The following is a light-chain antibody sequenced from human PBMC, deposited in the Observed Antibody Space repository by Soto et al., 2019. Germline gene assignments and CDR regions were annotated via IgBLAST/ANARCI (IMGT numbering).Light chain of an antibody. CDR1: SSDIGYYTY. CDR2: EVT. V-gene: IGLV2-14*01. Sequence: QSVLTQPASVSGSPGQTITISCTGTSSDIGYYTYVSWYQQHPGKAPKLVIYEVTNRPSGVSNRFSGSKSGNTASLTISGLQAEDESDYYCSSYTTSSTLVFGGGTQLTVL. CDR3: SSYTTSSTLV. J-gene: IGLJ3*02.